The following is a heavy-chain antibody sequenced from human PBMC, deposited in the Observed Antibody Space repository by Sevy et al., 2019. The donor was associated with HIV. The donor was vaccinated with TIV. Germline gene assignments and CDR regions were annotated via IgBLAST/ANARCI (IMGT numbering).Heavy chain of an antibody. CDR1: GFTFSSYA. J-gene: IGHJ6*02. Sequence: GGSLRLSCAASGFTFSSYAMSWVRQAPGKGLEWVSAIRGSGGSTYYADSVKGRFTISRDNSKITLYLQMNSLRAEDTAAYYCAKDRFVVVVAATPMGEKLDVWGQGTTVTVSS. V-gene: IGHV3-23*01. CDR2: IRGSGGST. D-gene: IGHD2-15*01. CDR3: AKDRFVVVVAATPMGEKLDV.